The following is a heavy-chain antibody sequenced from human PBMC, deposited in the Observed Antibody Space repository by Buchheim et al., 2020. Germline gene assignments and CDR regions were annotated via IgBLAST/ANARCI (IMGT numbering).Heavy chain of an antibody. CDR1: GFTFNTYA. Sequence: QVQLVESGGSVVQPGASLRLSCAASGFTFNTYALHWVRQAPGKGLEWVAVISHDGSGKHYTDSVEGRFSISRDNSRETVYFQMNSLRPEDTAVYYCARDLFLGGSMDACGQGTT. CDR3: ARDLFLGGSMDA. CDR2: ISHDGSGK. J-gene: IGHJ6*02. D-gene: IGHD3-10*01. V-gene: IGHV3-30*14.